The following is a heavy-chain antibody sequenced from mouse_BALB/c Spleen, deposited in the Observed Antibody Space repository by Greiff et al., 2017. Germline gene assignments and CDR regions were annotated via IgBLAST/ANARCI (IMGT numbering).Heavy chain of an antibody. V-gene: IGHV1-63*02. J-gene: IGHJ2*01. Sequence: VQLQESGAELVRPGTSVKISCKASGYTFTNYWLGWVKQRPGHGLEWIGDIYPGGGYTNYNEKFKGKATLTADTSSSTAYMQLSSLTSEDSAVYFCATYDYYDYWGQGTTLTVSS. CDR2: IYPGGGYT. D-gene: IGHD2-3*01. CDR3: ATYDYYDY. CDR1: GYTFTNYW.